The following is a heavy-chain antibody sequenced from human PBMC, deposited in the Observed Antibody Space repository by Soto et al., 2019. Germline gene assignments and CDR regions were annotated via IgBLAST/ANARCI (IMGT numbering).Heavy chain of an antibody. Sequence: SETLSLTCTVSGASISSGYYYWSWIRQPPGKGLEWIGYIYYSGSTYYNPSLKSRVTISVDTSKNQFSLRSLRSDDTAVYYCARGSTDFWSGYSPRAGCYPKDYFDYWGQGTLVTVSS. V-gene: IGHV4-30-4*02. J-gene: IGHJ4*02. D-gene: IGHD3-3*01. CDR3: ARGSTDFWSGYSPRAGCYPKDYFDY. CDR2: IYYSGST. CDR1: GASISSGYYY.